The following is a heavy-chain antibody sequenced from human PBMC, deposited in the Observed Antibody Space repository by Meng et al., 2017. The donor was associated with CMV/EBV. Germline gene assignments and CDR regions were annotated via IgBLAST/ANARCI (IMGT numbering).Heavy chain of an antibody. CDR3: ARGNSHDFWSGYRYYYGMDV. CDR1: GGSISSYY. CDR2: IYYSGST. D-gene: IGHD3-3*01. J-gene: IGHJ6*02. Sequence: SETLSLTCTVSGGSISSYYWSWIRQPPGKGLEWIGYIYYSGSTNYNPSLKSRVTISVDTSKNHFSLKLSSVTAADTAVYYCARGNSHDFWSGYRYYYGMDVWGQGTTVTVSS. V-gene: IGHV4-59*01.